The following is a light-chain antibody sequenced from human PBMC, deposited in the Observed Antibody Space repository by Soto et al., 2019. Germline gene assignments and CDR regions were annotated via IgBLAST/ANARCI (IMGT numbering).Light chain of an antibody. CDR3: CSYAGSYTHV. CDR2: DVS. V-gene: IGLV2-11*01. J-gene: IGLJ1*01. Sequence: QSALTQPRSVSGSPGQSVTISCTGTSSDVGGYNYVSWYQQHPGQAPKLMIYDVSKRPSGVPDRFSVSKSGNTASLTISGLQAEDEADYYCCSYAGSYTHVFGTGTKLTVL. CDR1: SSDVGGYNY.